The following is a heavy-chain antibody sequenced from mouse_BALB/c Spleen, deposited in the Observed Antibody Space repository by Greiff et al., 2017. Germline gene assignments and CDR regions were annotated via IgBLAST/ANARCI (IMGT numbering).Heavy chain of an antibody. J-gene: IGHJ3*01. CDR2: IYPGGGDT. D-gene: IGHD2-1*01. V-gene: IGHV1-82*01. CDR3: ARWSYGNSGFAY. Sequence: QVQLKQSGPELVKPGASVKISCKASGYAFTSSWMNWVKQRPGQGLEWIGGIYPGGGDTNYNGKFKGKATLTADTSSSTAYMQLRSLTSVASAVYFFARWSYGNSGFAYWGQGTLVTVSA. CDR1: GYAFTSSW.